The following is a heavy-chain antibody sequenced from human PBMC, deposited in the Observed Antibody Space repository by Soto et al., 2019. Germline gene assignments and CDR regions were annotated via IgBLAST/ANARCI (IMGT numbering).Heavy chain of an antibody. D-gene: IGHD2-2*01. V-gene: IGHV4-61*08. Sequence: PSETLSLTCTVSGGSISSGDYYWSWIRQPPGKGLERIGYIYYSGSTNYNPSLKSRVTISVDTSKNQFSLKLSSVTAADTAVYYCARREQPLLSRRFDPWGQGTLVTVSS. J-gene: IGHJ5*02. CDR1: GGSISSGDYY. CDR2: IYYSGST. CDR3: ARREQPLLSRRFDP.